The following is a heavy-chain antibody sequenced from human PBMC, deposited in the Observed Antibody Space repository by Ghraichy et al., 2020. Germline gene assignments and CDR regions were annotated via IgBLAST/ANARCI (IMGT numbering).Heavy chain of an antibody. CDR3: ARENLADYYYYYMDV. J-gene: IGHJ6*03. CDR1: GFIFSTYS. V-gene: IGHV3-21*01. D-gene: IGHD3-16*01. CDR2: ISSSSTYI. Sequence: GESLRLSCAASGFIFSTYSMNWVRQAPGKGLEWVSSISSSSTYIYYADSVKGRFTISRDNAKNSLFLQMNSLRAEDTAVYYCARENLADYYYYYMDVWGKGTTVTVSS.